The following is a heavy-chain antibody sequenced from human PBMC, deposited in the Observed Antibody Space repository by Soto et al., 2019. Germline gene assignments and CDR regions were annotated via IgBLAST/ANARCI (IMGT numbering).Heavy chain of an antibody. J-gene: IGHJ4*02. Sequence: PGGSLRLSCVGSGFSFRKYAMNWVRQAPGKGLEWVSGISGSGGSGRGFYADPVKGRFTISRDNSKNTLYLEMNRLRAEDTAVYYCAKDLDDYSSAIDFWGQGTLVTVSS. CDR3: AKDLDDYSSAIDF. V-gene: IGHV3-23*01. CDR2: ISGSGGSGRG. CDR1: GFSFRKYA. D-gene: IGHD4-4*01.